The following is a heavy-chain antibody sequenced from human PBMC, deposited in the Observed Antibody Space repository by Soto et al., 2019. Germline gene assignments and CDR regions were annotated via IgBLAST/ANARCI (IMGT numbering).Heavy chain of an antibody. D-gene: IGHD5-12*01. J-gene: IGHJ4*02. CDR2: ISSSGSTI. Sequence: GGSLRLSCAASGFTFSSYEMNWVRQAPGKGLEWVSYISSSGSTIYYADSVKGRFTISRDNAKNSLYLQMNILRAEDTAFYYCARDRSQGGGYDYWGQGTLVTVSS. CDR3: ARDRSQGGGYDY. V-gene: IGHV3-48*03. CDR1: GFTFSSYE.